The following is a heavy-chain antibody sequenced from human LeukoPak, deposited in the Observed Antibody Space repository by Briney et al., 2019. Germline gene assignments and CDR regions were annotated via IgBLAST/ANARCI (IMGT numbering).Heavy chain of an antibody. CDR2: IYSSGST. Sequence: SETLSLTCSVSGGSISSDYGSWIRQPADKGLEWIGRIYSSGSTDYNPSLKSRVTMSLDTSKNQFSLNLSSVTAADTAVYYCAKVDRHYIGHAFDIWGQGRMVTVSP. D-gene: IGHD4-11*01. CDR3: AKVDRHYIGHAFDI. V-gene: IGHV4-4*07. J-gene: IGHJ3*02. CDR1: GGSISSDY.